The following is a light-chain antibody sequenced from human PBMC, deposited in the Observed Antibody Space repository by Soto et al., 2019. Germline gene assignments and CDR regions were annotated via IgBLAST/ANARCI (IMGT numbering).Light chain of an antibody. V-gene: IGKV3-15*01. CDR2: GAS. CDR1: QSVSTN. J-gene: IGKJ4*01. Sequence: EVVVTQSPATLSVSPGERVTLSCSASQSVSTNLAWYQQKPGQAPRPLIFGASTRATDIPARFSGSRSGTEFTLTISSLQSEDLAFYYCQQYNNWPLTFGGGTKVEIK. CDR3: QQYNNWPLT.